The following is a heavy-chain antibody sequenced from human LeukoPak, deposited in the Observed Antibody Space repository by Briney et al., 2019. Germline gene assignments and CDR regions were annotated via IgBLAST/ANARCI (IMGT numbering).Heavy chain of an antibody. D-gene: IGHD4-17*01. CDR1: GFTFSSYW. Sequence: GGSLRLSCAASGFTFSSYWMHWVRQAPGKGLVWVSRITSDGRSASYADSVKGRFTMSRDNAKNTLYLQMNSLRAEDTAVYYCARGSHDYGHWGQGTLVTVSS. J-gene: IGHJ4*02. V-gene: IGHV3-74*01. CDR2: ITSDGRSA. CDR3: ARGSHDYGH.